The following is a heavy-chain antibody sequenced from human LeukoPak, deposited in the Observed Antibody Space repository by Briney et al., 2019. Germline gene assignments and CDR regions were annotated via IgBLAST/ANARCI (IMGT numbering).Heavy chain of an antibody. D-gene: IGHD3-22*01. Sequence: PGGSLRLSCAASGFTFSSYWMHWVRHAPGKGLVWVSRINTDGSSTSYADSVKGRFTISRDNAKNSLYLQMNSLRAEDTAVYYCARVGADSSGYYYYFDYWGQGTLVTVSS. J-gene: IGHJ4*02. CDR2: INTDGSST. CDR3: ARVGADSSGYYYYFDY. V-gene: IGHV3-74*01. CDR1: GFTFSSYW.